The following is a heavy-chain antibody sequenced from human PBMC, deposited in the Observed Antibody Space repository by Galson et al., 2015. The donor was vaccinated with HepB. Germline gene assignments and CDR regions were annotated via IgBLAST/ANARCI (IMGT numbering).Heavy chain of an antibody. Sequence: SLRLSCAASGFTFSRYVMTWVRQAPGKGLEWISSITSNGGRTFYTNSVKGRFTISRDNSRNTVVLQLSSLSPEDTAVYYCAKDGIMVSNNPYQLHFWGQGTQASSSS. CDR1: GFTFSRYV. J-gene: IGHJ4*02. D-gene: IGHD2-8*01. CDR2: ITSNGGRT. CDR3: AKDGIMVSNNPYQLHF. V-gene: IGHV3-23*01.